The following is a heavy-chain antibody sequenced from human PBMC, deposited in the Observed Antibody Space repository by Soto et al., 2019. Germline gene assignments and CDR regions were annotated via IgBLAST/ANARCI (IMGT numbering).Heavy chain of an antibody. D-gene: IGHD6-13*01. Sequence: GESLKLSCAASGFTFSSYSMNWVRQAPGKGLEWVSSISSSSSYIYYADSVKGRFTISRDNAKNSLYLQMNSLRAEDTAVYYCVASWYSHYDLDVWGQGIMVTVSS. CDR1: GFTFSSYS. CDR3: VASWYSHYDLDV. V-gene: IGHV3-21*01. CDR2: ISSSSSYI. J-gene: IGHJ6*02.